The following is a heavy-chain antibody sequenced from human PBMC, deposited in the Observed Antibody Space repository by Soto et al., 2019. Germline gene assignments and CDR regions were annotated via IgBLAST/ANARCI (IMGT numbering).Heavy chain of an antibody. CDR3: AKDKPGTTSFDY. J-gene: IGHJ4*02. V-gene: IGHV3-23*01. CDR2: IGGTDGGT. D-gene: IGHD1-1*01. Sequence: GGSLRLSCAVSGFSFRNNGVSWVRQAPGKGLEWVSTIGGTDGGTYYADSVKARFTISRDNSKDTLYLQMNNLRADDTAVYYCAKDKPGTTSFDYWGQGTLVTVSS. CDR1: GFSFRNNG.